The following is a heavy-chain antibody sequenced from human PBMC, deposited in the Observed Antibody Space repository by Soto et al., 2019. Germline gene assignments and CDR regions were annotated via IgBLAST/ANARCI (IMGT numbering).Heavy chain of an antibody. CDR1: GFTFSSYS. CDR3: ARDSAYDSITYYFDY. J-gene: IGHJ4*02. D-gene: IGHD3-22*01. Sequence: EVQLVESGGGLVKPGGSLRLSCAASGFTFSSYSMNWVRQAPGKGLEWVSSISSSSSYIYYADSVKGRFTISRDNAKNSLYLQMNSLRAEDTSVYYGARDSAYDSITYYFDYWGQGTLVTVSS. V-gene: IGHV3-21*01. CDR2: ISSSSSYI.